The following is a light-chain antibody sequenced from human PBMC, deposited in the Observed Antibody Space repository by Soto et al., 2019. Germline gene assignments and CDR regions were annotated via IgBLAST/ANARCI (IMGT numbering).Light chain of an antibody. CDR1: QTVRSSY. Sequence: EIVLTQSPATLSLSPVQRATLSCRASQTVRSSYLAWYQQKPGQAPRLLIYDASDRATGIPARFSGSGSGTDFTLTISSLEPEDFAVYYCQQRGDWPLYTFGQGTKVDI. CDR2: DAS. V-gene: IGKV3-11*01. CDR3: QQRGDWPLYT. J-gene: IGKJ2*01.